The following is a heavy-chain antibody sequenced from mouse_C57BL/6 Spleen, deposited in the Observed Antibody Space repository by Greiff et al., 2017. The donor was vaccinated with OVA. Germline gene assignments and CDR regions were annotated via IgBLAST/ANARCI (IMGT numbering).Heavy chain of an antibody. J-gene: IGHJ4*01. V-gene: IGHV2-2*01. CDR3: AITMVTTDYAMDY. D-gene: IGHD2-2*01. CDR1: GFPLTSYG. Sequence: QVQLKESGPGLVQPSQSLSITCTVSGFPLTSYGVHWGRQSPGKGLEWLGVLWSGGSTDDNASFISRLSNSKDNSKSQVFFKMNSLQADDTAIYYCAITMVTTDYAMDYWGQGTSVTVSS. CDR2: LWSGGST.